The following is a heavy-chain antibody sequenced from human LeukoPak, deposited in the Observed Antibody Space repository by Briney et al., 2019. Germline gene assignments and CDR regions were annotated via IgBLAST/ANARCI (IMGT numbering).Heavy chain of an antibody. CDR3: AKGSNGLSDY. J-gene: IGHJ4*02. Sequence: ADSVKGRFTLARDNSKYTLYLQMNSLRAEDTAVYYCAKGSNGLSDYWGQGTLVTVSS. D-gene: IGHD6-13*01. V-gene: IGHV3-30*02.